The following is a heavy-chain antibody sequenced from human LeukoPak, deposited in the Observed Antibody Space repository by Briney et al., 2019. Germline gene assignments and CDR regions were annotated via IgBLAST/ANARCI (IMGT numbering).Heavy chain of an antibody. Sequence: GESLKISCKGSGYSFTSYWIGWVRQMPGKGLEWMGIIYPGDSDTRYSPSFQGQVAISADKSISTAYLQWSSLRASDTAMYYCARRDSSGWYGMDVWGQGTTVTVSS. CDR3: ARRDSSGWYGMDV. D-gene: IGHD6-19*01. CDR1: GYSFTSYW. J-gene: IGHJ6*02. CDR2: IYPGDSDT. V-gene: IGHV5-51*01.